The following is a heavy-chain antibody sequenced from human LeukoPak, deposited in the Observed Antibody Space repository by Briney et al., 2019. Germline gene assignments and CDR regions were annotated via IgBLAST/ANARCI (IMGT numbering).Heavy chain of an antibody. CDR1: GFTVSSNY. V-gene: IGHV3-53*01. J-gene: IGHJ4*02. CDR3: ARGSDYYDFWSGYPYFDY. CDR2: IYSGGST. D-gene: IGHD3-3*01. Sequence: QSGGSLRLSCAASGFTVSSNYMSWVRQAPGKGLEWVSVIYSGGSTYYADSVKGRFTISRDNSKNTLYLQMNSLRAEDTAVYYCARGSDYYDFWSGYPYFDYWGQGTLVTVSS.